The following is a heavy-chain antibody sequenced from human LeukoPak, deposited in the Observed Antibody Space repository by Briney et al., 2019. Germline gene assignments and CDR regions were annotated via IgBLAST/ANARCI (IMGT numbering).Heavy chain of an antibody. CDR1: GITFNSYT. CDR3: ARGPPACSTNCYGYLDY. D-gene: IGHD2-2*01. V-gene: IGHV3-21*04. J-gene: IGHJ4*02. CDR2: ITSRSSSI. Sequence: PGGSLRLSCAASGITFNSYTMNWVRQAPGKGLEWVSSITSRSSSIYYADSVKGRFTISRDNAKNSLFLQMNSLRAEDTAVYYCARGPPACSTNCYGYLDYWGQGTLVTVSS.